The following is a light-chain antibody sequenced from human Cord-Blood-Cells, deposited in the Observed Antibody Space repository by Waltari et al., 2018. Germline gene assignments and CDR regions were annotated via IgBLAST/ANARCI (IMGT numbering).Light chain of an antibody. J-gene: IGKJ1*01. CDR1: HSISSY. Sequence: DIQMTQSTSSQSTSVRDRVTITCRASHSISSYLNWYQQKPGKVPKLLIYAASSLQSGVPSRFSGSGSGTDFTLTISSLQPEDFATYYCQQSYSTLWTFGQGTKVEIK. V-gene: IGKV1-39*01. CDR2: AAS. CDR3: QQSYSTLWT.